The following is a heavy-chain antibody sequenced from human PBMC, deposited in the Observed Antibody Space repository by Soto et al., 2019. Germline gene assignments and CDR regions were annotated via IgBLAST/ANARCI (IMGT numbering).Heavy chain of an antibody. J-gene: IGHJ5*02. CDR1: GFTFSSYA. Sequence: EVQLLESGGGLVQPGGSLRLSCAASGFTFSSYAMSWVRQAPGKGLEWVSAISGSGGSTYYADSVKGRFTISRDNSKNTLYQQINGMRREDTAIYYSANGGRAISSIAAGPGANCFDPWGQGTLVTVSS. D-gene: IGHD6-6*01. V-gene: IGHV3-23*01. CDR2: ISGSGGST. CDR3: ANGGRAISSIAAGPGANCFDP.